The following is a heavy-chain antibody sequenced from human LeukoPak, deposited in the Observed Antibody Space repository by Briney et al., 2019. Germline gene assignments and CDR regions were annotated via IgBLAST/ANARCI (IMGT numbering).Heavy chain of an antibody. CDR1: GGAFSSYA. CDR2: IIPIFGTA. CDR3: ARDESYGGQNYFDY. Sequence: RWASVKVSCKASGGAFSSYAISWVRQAPGQGLEWMGGIIPIFGTANYAQKFQGRVTITTDESTSTAYMELSSLRSEDTAVYYCARDESYGGQNYFDYWGQGTLVTVSS. J-gene: IGHJ4*02. V-gene: IGHV1-69*05. D-gene: IGHD4-17*01.